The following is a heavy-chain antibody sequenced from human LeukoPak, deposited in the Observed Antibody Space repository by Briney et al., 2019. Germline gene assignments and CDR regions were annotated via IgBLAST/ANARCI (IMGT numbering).Heavy chain of an antibody. CDR2: IRYDGSNK. CDR1: GFTFSSYG. J-gene: IGHJ6*03. Sequence: GGSLRLSCAASGFTFSSYGMHWVRQAPGKGLEWVAFIRYDGSNKYYADSVKGRFTISRDNSKNTLYLQMNSLRAEDTAVYYCAKAEKPPSTVRFYYYYMDVWGKGTTVTVSS. V-gene: IGHV3-30*02. D-gene: IGHD4-11*01. CDR3: AKAEKPPSTVRFYYYYMDV.